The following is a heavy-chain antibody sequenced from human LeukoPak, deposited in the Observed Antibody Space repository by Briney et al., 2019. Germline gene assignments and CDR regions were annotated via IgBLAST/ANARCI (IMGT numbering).Heavy chain of an antibody. Sequence: GGSLRLSCAASGFTFSTYEMNWVRQAPGKGLEWVSYISSSGSTIYYADSVKGRFTISRDNAKNSLYLQVNSLKTEDTAVYYCTAGRWELLRRGRDLDYWGQGTLVTVSS. V-gene: IGHV3-48*03. D-gene: IGHD1-26*01. J-gene: IGHJ4*02. CDR3: TAGRWELLRRGRDLDY. CDR2: ISSSGSTI. CDR1: GFTFSTYE.